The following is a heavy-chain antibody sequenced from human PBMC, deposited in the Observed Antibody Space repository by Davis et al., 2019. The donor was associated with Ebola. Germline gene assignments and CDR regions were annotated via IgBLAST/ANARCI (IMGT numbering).Heavy chain of an antibody. Sequence: ASVKVSCKASGYTFTSYYMHWVRQAPGQGLEWMGIINPSGGSTSYAQKFQGRVTMTRDTSTGTVYMELSSLRSEDTAVYYCARDLRCSGGSCYAPGWFDPWGQGTLVTVSS. CDR2: INPSGGST. CDR3: ARDLRCSGGSCYAPGWFDP. V-gene: IGHV1-46*01. D-gene: IGHD2-15*01. J-gene: IGHJ5*02. CDR1: GYTFTSYY.